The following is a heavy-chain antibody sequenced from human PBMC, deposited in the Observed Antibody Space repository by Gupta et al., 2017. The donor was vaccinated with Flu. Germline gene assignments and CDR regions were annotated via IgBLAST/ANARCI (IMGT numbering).Heavy chain of an antibody. Sequence: QVQLQESGPGLVKPSQTLSLTCTVSGDSISDDYHYWNWIRQHPGKGLEWIGYIYYSGNTYYNPSLKSRVTISVDTSKNQFSLKLTSVTAADTAVYYCARDMAVAGMWFDPWGQGTLVTVSS. J-gene: IGHJ5*02. CDR1: GDSISDDYHY. D-gene: IGHD6-19*01. CDR2: IYYSGNT. CDR3: ARDMAVAGMWFDP. V-gene: IGHV4-31*03.